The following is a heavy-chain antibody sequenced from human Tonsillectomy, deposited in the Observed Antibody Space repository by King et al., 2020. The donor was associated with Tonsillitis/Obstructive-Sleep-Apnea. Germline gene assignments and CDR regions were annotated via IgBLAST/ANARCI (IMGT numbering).Heavy chain of an antibody. CDR1: GFTFSTYG. J-gene: IGHJ4*02. Sequence: VQLVESGGGVVQPGRSLRLSCAASGFTFSTYGMHWVRQAPGKGLEWVAVIWYVGSNKYYADSVKGRFTISRDNSKNTLYLQMNSLRAEDTAVYYCARSRENTDYWGQGTLVTVSS. V-gene: IGHV3-33*01. CDR3: ARSRENTDY. CDR2: IWYVGSNK. D-gene: IGHD1/OR15-1a*01.